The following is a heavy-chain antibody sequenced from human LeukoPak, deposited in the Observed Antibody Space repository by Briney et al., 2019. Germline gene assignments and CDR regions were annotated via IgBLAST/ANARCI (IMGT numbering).Heavy chain of an antibody. D-gene: IGHD3-10*01. V-gene: IGHV3-48*03. CDR1: GFTFSSYE. CDR2: ISSSSSTI. CDR3: GASRQFVGAFDI. Sequence: GGSLRLSCAAPGFTFSSYELYWVRQAPGKGLEWISYISSSSSTIKYADSVRGRFTISRADARESLFLQMNSLRAEDTAIYYCGASRQFVGAFDIWGQGTLVTVSS. J-gene: IGHJ3*02.